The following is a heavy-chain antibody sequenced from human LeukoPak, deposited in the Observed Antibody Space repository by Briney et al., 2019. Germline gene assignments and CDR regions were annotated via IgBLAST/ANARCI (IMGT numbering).Heavy chain of an antibody. CDR3: ARMYSGSYPYYFDY. J-gene: IGHJ4*02. D-gene: IGHD1-26*01. CDR2: IYSGGST. Sequence: TGGSLRLSCAASGFTVSSNYMSWVRQAPGKGLEWVSVIYSGGSTYYADSVKGRFTISRHNSKNTLYLQMNSLRAEDTAVYYCARMYSGSYPYYFDYWGQGTLVTVSS. CDR1: GFTVSSNY. V-gene: IGHV3-53*04.